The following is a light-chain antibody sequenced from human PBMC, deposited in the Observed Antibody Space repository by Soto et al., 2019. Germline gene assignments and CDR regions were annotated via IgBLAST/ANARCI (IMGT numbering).Light chain of an antibody. J-gene: IGKJ5*01. Sequence: EVGMTQSPDTLSVSPGERATLACRASQSVSSDLAWYHQKPGQAPRLLIYCASTRATGIPGRFSGSGSGTEFILTISSLQSEDFAVYFCRQYNNWPITFAQGTRLEIK. CDR3: RQYNNWPIT. CDR1: QSVSSD. V-gene: IGKV3-15*01. CDR2: CAS.